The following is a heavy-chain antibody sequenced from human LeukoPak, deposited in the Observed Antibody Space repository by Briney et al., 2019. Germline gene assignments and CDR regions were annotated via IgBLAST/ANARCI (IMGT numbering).Heavy chain of an antibody. CDR2: FSGSGGHT. D-gene: IGHD3-22*01. CDR1: GFTVSSNY. V-gene: IGHV3-23*01. J-gene: IGHJ3*01. CDR3: AKGRRTFIVVVIDAFDV. Sequence: GGSLRLSCAASGFTVSSNYMSWVRQAPGKGLEWVSAFSGSGGHTYYADAVEGRFTISRDTSKNTLYLQLNSLRAEDTAVYYCAKGRRTFIVVVIDAFDVWGQGTMVTVSS.